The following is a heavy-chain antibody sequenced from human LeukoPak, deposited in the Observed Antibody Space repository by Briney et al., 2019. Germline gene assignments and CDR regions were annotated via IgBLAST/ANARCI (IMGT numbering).Heavy chain of an antibody. CDR3: PRGPLGITYYMDV. CDR1: GYSFTRYW. CDR2: IYPGDSDT. J-gene: IGHJ6*03. Sequence: GESLKISCKGSGYSFTRYWIGWVRQMPGKGLEWMGIIYPGDSDTRYSPSFQGQVTISADKSISTAYLQWSSLKASDTAMYYCPRGPLGITYYMDVWGKGTTVTLSS. V-gene: IGHV5-51*01. D-gene: IGHD7-27*01.